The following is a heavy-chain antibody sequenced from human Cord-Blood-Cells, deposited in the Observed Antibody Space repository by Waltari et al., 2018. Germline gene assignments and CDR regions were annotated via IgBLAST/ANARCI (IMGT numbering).Heavy chain of an antibody. D-gene: IGHD6-6*01. J-gene: IGHJ6*02. V-gene: IGHV1-3*01. CDR3: ARSGSSSSPYYYGMDV. CDR2: INAGNGNT. Sequence: QVQLVQSGAEVKKPGASVKVSCKASGYTFTSYAMHWVRQAPGQRLEWMGWINAGNGNTKYSQKFQGRVTITRDTSASTAYMELSSLRSEDMAVYYCARSGSSSSPYYYGMDVWGQGTTVTVSS. CDR1: GYTFTSYA.